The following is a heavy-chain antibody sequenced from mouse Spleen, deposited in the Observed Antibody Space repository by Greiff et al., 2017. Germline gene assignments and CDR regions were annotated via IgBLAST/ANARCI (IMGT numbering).Heavy chain of an antibody. Sequence: EVKLVETGPELVKPGASVKISCKASGYSFTGYYMNWVKQSPEKSLEWIGEINPSTGGTTYNQKFKAKATLTVDKSSSTAYMQLKSLTSEDSAVYYCARGDWAWFAYWGQGTLVTVSA. CDR2: INPSTGGT. V-gene: IGHV1-42*01. D-gene: IGHD4-1*01. CDR3: ARGDWAWFAY. J-gene: IGHJ3*01. CDR1: GYSFTGYY.